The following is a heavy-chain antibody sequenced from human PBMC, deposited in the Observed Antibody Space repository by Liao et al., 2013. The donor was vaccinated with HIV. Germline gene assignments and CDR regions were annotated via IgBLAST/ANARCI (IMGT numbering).Heavy chain of an antibody. J-gene: IGHJ6*03. CDR3: ARVPLMSGIQGLYYMDV. Sequence: QVQLLESGPGLVQPSETLSLTCTVSGGSVSNFYWSWIRQPAGGGLEWIGRTSTRGKTVYNPSLKSRVTISLDTSKNQFSLKLYSVTAADTAMYYCARVPLMSGIQGLYYMDVWGKGTTVTVSS. D-gene: IGHD5/OR15-5a*01. CDR1: GGSVSNFY. CDR2: TSTRGKT. V-gene: IGHV4-4*07.